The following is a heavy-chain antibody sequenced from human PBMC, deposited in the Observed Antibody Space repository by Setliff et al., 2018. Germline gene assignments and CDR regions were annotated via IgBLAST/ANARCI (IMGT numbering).Heavy chain of an antibody. J-gene: IGHJ4*02. CDR1: GGTFSDYY. D-gene: IGHD6-6*01. Sequence: ETLSLTCAANGGTFSDYYWTWIRQPPGKGLEWIGEINHSGTTNYHPSLRSRVTISVDTSKNQFSLKVTSVTAADTSVYFCARGRNVAARLLDSWGQGTLVTVSS. CDR3: ARGRNVAARLLDS. CDR2: INHSGTT. V-gene: IGHV4-34*01.